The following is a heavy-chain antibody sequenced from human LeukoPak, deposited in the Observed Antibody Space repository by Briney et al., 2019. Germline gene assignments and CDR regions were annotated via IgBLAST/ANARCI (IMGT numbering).Heavy chain of an antibody. CDR2: ISSSSSYI. D-gene: IGHD1/OR15-1a*01. CDR1: GFTFRSYS. J-gene: IGHJ5*02. Sequence: PGGSLRLSCAASGFTFRSYSMTWVRQPPGKGREWASSISSSSSYIYYADSVEGRFTISRDNSKNTIYLQMNNLRPEDTAIYYCVKDEQPGIGTIFFLNAWGQGTLVTVSS. CDR3: VKDEQPGIGTIFFLNA. V-gene: IGHV3-21*01.